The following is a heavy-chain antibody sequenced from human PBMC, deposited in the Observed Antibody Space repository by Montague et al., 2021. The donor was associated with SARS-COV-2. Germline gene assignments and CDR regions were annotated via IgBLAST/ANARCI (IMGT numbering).Heavy chain of an antibody. CDR1: TFSSYG. D-gene: IGHD5-24*01. V-gene: IGHV3-30-3*01. J-gene: IGHJ4*02. CDR2: ISYDGSNK. Sequence: TFSSYGMHWVRQAPGKGLEWATLISYDGSNKYYADSVKGRFTISRDNSKNTLYLQMSSLRAEDTAVYYCARESSIDEKGMGLDYWGQGTLVTVSS. CDR3: ARESSIDEKGMGLDY.